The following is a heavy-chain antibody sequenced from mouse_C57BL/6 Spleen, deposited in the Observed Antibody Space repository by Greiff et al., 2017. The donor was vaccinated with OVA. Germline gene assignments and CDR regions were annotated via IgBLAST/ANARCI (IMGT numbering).Heavy chain of an antibody. V-gene: IGHV1-69*01. CDR1: GYTFTSYW. J-gene: IGHJ1*03. Sequence: VQLQQPGAELVMPGASVQLSCKASGYTFTSYWMHWVKQRPGQGLEWIGEIDPSDSYTNYNQKFKGKSTLTVDKSSSTAYMQLSSLASEDSAVYYGARDTTVVATRYFDVWGTGTTVTVSS. D-gene: IGHD1-1*01. CDR3: ARDTTVVATRYFDV. CDR2: IDPSDSYT.